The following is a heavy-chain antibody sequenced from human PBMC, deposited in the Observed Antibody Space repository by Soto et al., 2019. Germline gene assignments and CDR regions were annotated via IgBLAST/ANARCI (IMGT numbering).Heavy chain of an antibody. CDR2: IWYDGSDK. J-gene: IGHJ6*02. D-gene: IGHD6-13*01. Sequence: GGSLRLSCAASGFTFSMYGMHWVRQAPGKGLEWVAVIWYDGSDKYYADSVKGRFTVSRDNSKNTLYLQLKSLRAEDTAVYYCAKDRSISLDGMDVWRQGTTVTV. CDR3: AKDRSISLDGMDV. V-gene: IGHV3-33*06. CDR1: GFTFSMYG.